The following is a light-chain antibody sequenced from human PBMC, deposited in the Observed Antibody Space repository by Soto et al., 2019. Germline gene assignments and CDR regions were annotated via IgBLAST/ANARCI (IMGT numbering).Light chain of an antibody. CDR2: STN. J-gene: IGLJ3*02. V-gene: IGLV8-61*01. CDR1: SGSVSTSYY. Sequence: QAVVTQEPSFSVSPGGTVTLTCSLSSGSVSTSYYPSWYQQTPGQAPRTLIYSTNTRSSGVPDRFSGSILGNKAALTITGAQADDESDYYCVLYMGSGPHWVFGGGTKLTVL. CDR3: VLYMGSGPHWV.